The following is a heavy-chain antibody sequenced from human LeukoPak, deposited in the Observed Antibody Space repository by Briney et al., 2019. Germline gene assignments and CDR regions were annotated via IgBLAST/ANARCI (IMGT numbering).Heavy chain of an antibody. D-gene: IGHD1-14*01. J-gene: IGHJ3*01. CDR2: IYYSGST. CDR1: GGSISSYY. Sequence: SETLSLTCTVSGGSISSYYWSWIRQPPGKGLEWIGYIYYSGSTNYNPSLRSRVTISVDTSKNQFSLKLSSVTAADTAVYYCARGEPGGAFDVWGQGTMVTVSS. V-gene: IGHV4-59*01. CDR3: ARGEPGGAFDV.